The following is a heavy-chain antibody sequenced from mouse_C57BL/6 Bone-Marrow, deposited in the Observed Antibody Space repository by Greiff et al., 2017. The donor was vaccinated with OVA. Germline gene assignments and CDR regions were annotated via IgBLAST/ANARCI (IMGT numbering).Heavy chain of an antibody. CDR2: IYIGNGYT. D-gene: IGHD1-1*01. CDR1: VYTFTDYY. J-gene: IGHJ1*03. Sequence: VQLQQSGAELVRPGASVKLSCKASVYTFTDYYINWVKQRPGQGLEWIGYIYIGNGYTEYNEKFKGKATLTSDTSSSTAYMQLSSLTSEDSAIYFCARSPGYYGSHWYFDVWGTGTTVTVSS. CDR3: ARSPGYYGSHWYFDV. V-gene: IGHV1-58*01.